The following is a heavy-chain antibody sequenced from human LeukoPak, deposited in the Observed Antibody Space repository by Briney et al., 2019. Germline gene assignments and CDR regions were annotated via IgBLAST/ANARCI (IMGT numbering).Heavy chain of an antibody. V-gene: IGHV3-23*01. J-gene: IGHJ4*02. CDR2: ISGSGGSP. Sequence: QSGGSLRLSCVASGFTFSNYAISCVRQAPGKGLEWVSGISGSGGSPYYADSVKGRFTISRDNSKNTLYLQMNSLRAEDTAVYYCAELTIGGRCYQSDYWGQGTLVTVSS. CDR1: GFTFSNYA. CDR3: AELTIGGRCYQSDY. D-gene: IGHD2-15*01.